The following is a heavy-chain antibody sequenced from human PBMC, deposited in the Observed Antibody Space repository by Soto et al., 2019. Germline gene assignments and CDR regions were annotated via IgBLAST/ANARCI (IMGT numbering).Heavy chain of an antibody. Sequence: QVQLQQWGAGLLKPSETLSLTCAVYGGSFSGYYWSWIRQPPGKGLERIGEINHSGSTNYNPSLKSRVTISVDTSKNQFSLKMCSVTAADTAVYYCARGRPWVVVVAATFPSRHPFDYCGQGTLVTVSS. CDR2: INHSGST. CDR3: ARGRPWVVVVAATFPSRHPFDY. J-gene: IGHJ4*02. V-gene: IGHV4-34*01. D-gene: IGHD2-15*01. CDR1: GGSFSGYY.